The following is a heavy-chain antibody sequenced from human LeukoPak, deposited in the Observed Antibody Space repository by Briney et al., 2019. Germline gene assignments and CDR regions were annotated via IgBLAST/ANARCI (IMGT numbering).Heavy chain of an antibody. CDR2: ISYDGSNK. V-gene: IGHV3-30-3*01. CDR1: GFTFSSYA. Sequence: GGSLRLSCAASGFTFSSYAMHWVRQAPGKGLEWVAVISYDGSNKYYADSVKGRFTISRDNSKNTLYLQMNSLRAEDTAVYYCARDGGPYGSGTPPDFFDYWGQGTLVTVSS. D-gene: IGHD3-10*01. J-gene: IGHJ4*02. CDR3: ARDGGPYGSGTPPDFFDY.